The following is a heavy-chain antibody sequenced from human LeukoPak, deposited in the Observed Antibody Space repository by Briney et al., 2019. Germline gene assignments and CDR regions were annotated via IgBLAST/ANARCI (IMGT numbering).Heavy chain of an antibody. CDR2: ISSGSTTI. J-gene: IGHJ4*02. CDR3: ARSHGYFDY. V-gene: IGHV3-48*02. Sequence: PGGSLRLSCAASGFTFNVYNMNWVRQAPGKGLEWVSYISSGSTTIYYADSVKGRFTVSRDTAKNSLYLQMNSLRDEDTAVYDCARSHGYFDYWGQGTLVTVSS. CDR1: GFTFNVYN.